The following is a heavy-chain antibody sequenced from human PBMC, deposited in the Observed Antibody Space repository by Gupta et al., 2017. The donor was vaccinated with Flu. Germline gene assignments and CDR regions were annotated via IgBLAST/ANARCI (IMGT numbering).Heavy chain of an antibody. CDR2: ITGSGGFT. V-gene: IGHV3-23*01. CDR3: AKRFFSASDGFDV. D-gene: IGHD3-10*01. J-gene: IGHJ3*01. Sequence: VQLMESGGGLVQPGGSLRLACAASGFTVTTFALSWVRQAPGKGLEWVSAITGSGGFTSYADSVRGRFTISRDISKNTLFLQMNSLRPEDTALYYWAKRFFSASDGFDVWGQGTKVTVSS. CDR1: GFTVTTFA.